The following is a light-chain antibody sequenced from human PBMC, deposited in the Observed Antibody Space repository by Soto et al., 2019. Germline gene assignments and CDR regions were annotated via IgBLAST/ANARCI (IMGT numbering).Light chain of an antibody. CDR3: QQVDTYPLT. V-gene: IGKV4-1*01. CDR2: WAS. J-gene: IGKJ4*01. Sequence: DIVMTQSPESLAVSLVESAXXXXXXXXXXXYSSNNKNYLAWYQQKPGQPPKALIYWASTRESGVPDRFSGSGSGAEFTLTISSLQPEDFATYYCQQVDTYPLTFGGGTKVDIK. CDR1: XXXXYSSNNKNY.